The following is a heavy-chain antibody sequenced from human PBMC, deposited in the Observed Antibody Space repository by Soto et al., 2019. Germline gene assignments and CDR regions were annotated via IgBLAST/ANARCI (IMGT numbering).Heavy chain of an antibody. J-gene: IGHJ4*02. CDR3: AREVNDYVSGSYRPGYFDY. V-gene: IGHV1-69*13. D-gene: IGHD3-16*02. CDR1: GGTFSSYA. Sequence: GASVKVSCKASGGTFSSYAISWVRQAPGQGLEWMGGIIPIFGTANYAQKFQGRVTITADESTSTAYMELSSLRSEDTAVYYCAREVNDYVSGSYRPGYFDYWGQGTLVTVSS. CDR2: IIPIFGTA.